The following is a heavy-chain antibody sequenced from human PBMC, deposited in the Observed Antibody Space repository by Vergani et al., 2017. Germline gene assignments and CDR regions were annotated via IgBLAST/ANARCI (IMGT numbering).Heavy chain of an antibody. J-gene: IGHJ3*02. CDR3: ARNYYDSSGYTDAFDI. V-gene: IGHV4-59*01. CDR1: GGSISSYY. CDR2: IYYSGST. D-gene: IGHD3-22*01. Sequence: QVQLKESGPGLVKPSETLSLTCTVSGGSISSYYWSWIRQPPGKGLEWIGYIYYSGSTNYNPSLKGRVTISVDTSKNQFSLKLSSVTAADTAVYYCARNYYDSSGYTDAFDIWGQGTMVTVSS.